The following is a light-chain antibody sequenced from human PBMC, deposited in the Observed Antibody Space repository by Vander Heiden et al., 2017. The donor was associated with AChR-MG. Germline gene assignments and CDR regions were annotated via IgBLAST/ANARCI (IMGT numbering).Light chain of an antibody. Sequence: SALTQPPSASRSPGQSVTISCTGTSSDVGGYNYVSWYQQHPGKAPKLMIYEVSKRPSGVPDRFSGSKSGSTASLTVSGLQAEDEADYYCSSYAGSNRVFGGGTKLTVL. CDR3: SSYAGSNRV. J-gene: IGLJ3*02. CDR2: EVS. CDR1: SSDVGGYNY. V-gene: IGLV2-8*01.